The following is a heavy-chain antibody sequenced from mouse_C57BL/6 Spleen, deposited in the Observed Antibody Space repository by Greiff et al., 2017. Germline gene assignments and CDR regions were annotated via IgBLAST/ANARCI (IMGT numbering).Heavy chain of an antibody. CDR3: ARDYYGSRPGFAY. CDR1: GYTFTSYW. J-gene: IGHJ3*01. Sequence: VQLQESGAELVKPGASVKMSCKASGYTFTSYWITWVKQRPGQGLEWIGDIYPGSGSTNYNEKFKSKATLTVDTSSSTAYMQLSSLTSEDSAVYYCARDYYGSRPGFAYWGQGTLVTVSA. CDR2: IYPGSGST. V-gene: IGHV1-55*01. D-gene: IGHD1-1*01.